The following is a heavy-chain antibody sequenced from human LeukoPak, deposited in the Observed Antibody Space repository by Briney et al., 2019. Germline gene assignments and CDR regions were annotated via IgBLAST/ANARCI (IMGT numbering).Heavy chain of an antibody. D-gene: IGHD3-3*01. CDR3: SGGLYYDFWSGYQIDY. Sequence: SETLSLTCTVSGGSISSGGYYWSWIRQHPGKGLEWIGYIYYSGSTYYNPSLKSRVTISVDTSKNQFSLKLSSVTAADTAVYYCSGGLYYDFWSGYQIDYWGQGTLVTVSS. J-gene: IGHJ4*02. CDR2: IYYSGST. CDR1: GGSISSGGYY. V-gene: IGHV4-31*03.